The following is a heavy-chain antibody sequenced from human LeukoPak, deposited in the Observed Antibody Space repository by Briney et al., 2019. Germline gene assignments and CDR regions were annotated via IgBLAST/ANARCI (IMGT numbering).Heavy chain of an antibody. CDR1: GYTLTELS. J-gene: IGHJ4*02. D-gene: IGHD3-22*01. CDR2: FDPEDGET. CDR3: AFRRDYYDSSGYPL. Sequence: ASVKVSCKVSGYTLTELSMHWVRQAPGKGLEWMGGFDPEDGETIYAQKFQGRVTMTEDTSTDTAYMELSSLRSEDTAVYYCAFRRDYYDSSGYPLWGQGTLVTVSS. V-gene: IGHV1-24*01.